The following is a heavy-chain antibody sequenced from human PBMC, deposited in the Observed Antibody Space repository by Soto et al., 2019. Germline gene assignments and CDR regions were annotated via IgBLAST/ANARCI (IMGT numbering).Heavy chain of an antibody. Sequence: VGSLRLSCAASGFTFSSYSMNWVRQAPGKGLEWVSYISSSSSTIYYADSVKGRFTISRDNAKNSLYLQMNSRRAEDTAVYYCARDRTIFGVILPDYWAQGTLVTVSS. D-gene: IGHD3-3*01. CDR2: ISSSSSTI. V-gene: IGHV3-48*01. CDR1: GFTFSSYS. J-gene: IGHJ4*02. CDR3: ARDRTIFGVILPDY.